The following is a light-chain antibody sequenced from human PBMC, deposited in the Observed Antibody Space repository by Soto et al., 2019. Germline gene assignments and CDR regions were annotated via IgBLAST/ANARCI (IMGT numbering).Light chain of an antibody. V-gene: IGKV3-20*01. CDR3: QQYLNSPKT. CDR1: QSVSSSN. J-gene: IGKJ1*01. CDR2: AAS. Sequence: DIVLTQSPGTLSLSPGERATLSCRASQSVSSSNLAWYQQKPAQAPRLLIYAASRRAPGIPERFSGSGSGTDFTLTISRLEPEDFAVYYCQQYLNSPKTVGQGTKVDIK.